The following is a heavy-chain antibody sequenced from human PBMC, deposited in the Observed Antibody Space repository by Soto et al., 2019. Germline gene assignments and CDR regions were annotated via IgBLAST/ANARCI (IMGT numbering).Heavy chain of an antibody. Sequence: QMQLVQSAAEVREPGTSVRVSCRASGFDFGSFGIQFLRQTRGRGLEWIGWIVVVSGSTNYARQFQARVAISRDMSSSTAYLDLYYLKSDDTAVYFCSADHPHMAMGWPVW. CDR3: SADHPHMAMGWPV. J-gene: IGHJ3*01. CDR1: GFDFGSFG. D-gene: IGHD1-26*01. CDR2: IVVVSGST. V-gene: IGHV1-58*02.